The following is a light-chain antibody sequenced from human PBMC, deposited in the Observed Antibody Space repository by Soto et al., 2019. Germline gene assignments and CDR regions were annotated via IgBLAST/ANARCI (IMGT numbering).Light chain of an antibody. V-gene: IGKV3-20*01. CDR1: QSVGRNY. CDR3: QQYASSPLT. Sequence: EIVLTQSPGTLSVSPGERATLSCRASQSVGRNYLAWYQQKPGQAPRLLIYGASSRATAIPDRFSGSGSGTDFTLSISRLEPEDFAVYYCQQYASSPLTFGGGTKVETK. J-gene: IGKJ4*01. CDR2: GAS.